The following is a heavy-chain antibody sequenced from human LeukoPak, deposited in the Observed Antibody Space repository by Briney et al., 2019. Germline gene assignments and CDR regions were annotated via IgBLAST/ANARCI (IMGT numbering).Heavy chain of an antibody. D-gene: IGHD6-13*01. Sequence: GESLRISCKGSGYSFTSYWISWVRQMPGKGLEWMGIIYPGDSETRYSPSFQGQVTISADKSISTAYLQWSSLKASDTAMYYCVRTSSTWYGDYWGQGTLVAVSS. CDR2: IYPGDSET. CDR3: VRTSSTWYGDY. J-gene: IGHJ4*02. CDR1: GYSFTSYW. V-gene: IGHV5-51*01.